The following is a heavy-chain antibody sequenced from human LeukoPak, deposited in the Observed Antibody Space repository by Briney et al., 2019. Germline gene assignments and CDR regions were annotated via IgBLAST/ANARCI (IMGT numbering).Heavy chain of an antibody. D-gene: IGHD2-15*01. CDR2: IYYSGNT. V-gene: IGHV4-39*01. Sequence: SETLSLTCTVSGVSISSSNSYWGWIRQPPGKGLEWIGSIYYSGNTYYNASLKSQVSISIDTSKNQFSLKLTSVTAADTAAYYCAKFAQRYCSGGSCHPFDYWGQGTLVTVSS. CDR1: GVSISSSNSY. J-gene: IGHJ4*02. CDR3: AKFAQRYCSGGSCHPFDY.